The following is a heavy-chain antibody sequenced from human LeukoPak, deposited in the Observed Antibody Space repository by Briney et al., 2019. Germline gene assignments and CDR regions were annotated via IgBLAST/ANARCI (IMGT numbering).Heavy chain of an antibody. Sequence: SGPTLVKPTQTLTLTCTFSGFSLSTSGVGVGWIRQPPGKALEWLALIYWNDDKRYSPSLKSRLTITNDTSTNQVVLTMTTMDPVDTATYYCAHAGQQLVLGWFDPWGQGTLVTVSS. V-gene: IGHV2-5*01. CDR1: GFSLSTSGVG. CDR2: IYWNDDK. CDR3: AHAGQQLVLGWFDP. D-gene: IGHD6-13*01. J-gene: IGHJ5*02.